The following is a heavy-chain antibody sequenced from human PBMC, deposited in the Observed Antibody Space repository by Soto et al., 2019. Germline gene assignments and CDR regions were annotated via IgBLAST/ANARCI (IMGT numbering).Heavy chain of an antibody. V-gene: IGHV3-21*01. CDR1: GFTFSSYS. D-gene: IGHD6-6*01. Sequence: GGSLRLSCAASGFTFSSYSMNWVRQAPGKGLEWVSSISSSSSYIYYADSVKGRFTISRDNAKNSLYLQMNSLRAEDTAVYYCARDRYSSSSDPPSRGYSYYGMDVWGQGTTVTVSS. CDR3: ARDRYSSSSDPPSRGYSYYGMDV. J-gene: IGHJ6*02. CDR2: ISSSSSYI.